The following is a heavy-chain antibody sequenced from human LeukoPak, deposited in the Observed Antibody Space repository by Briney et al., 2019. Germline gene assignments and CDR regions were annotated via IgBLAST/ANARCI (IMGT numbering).Heavy chain of an antibody. J-gene: IGHJ4*02. CDR1: GFTFSSYA. CDR2: ISYDGSNK. Sequence: GGSLRLSCAASGFTFSSYAMHWVRQAPGKGLEWVAVISYDGSNKYYADSVKGRFTISRDNSKNTLYLQMNSLRAEDTAVYYCARVRRYGGIDYWGQGTLVTVSS. D-gene: IGHD3-16*01. CDR3: ARVRRYGGIDY. V-gene: IGHV3-30-3*01.